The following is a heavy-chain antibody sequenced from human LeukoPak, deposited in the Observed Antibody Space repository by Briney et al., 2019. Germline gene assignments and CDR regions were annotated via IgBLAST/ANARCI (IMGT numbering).Heavy chain of an antibody. CDR3: ARDLIGGYYGSGSYPDPFDY. CDR2: ISSSGSTI. J-gene: IGHJ4*02. D-gene: IGHD3-10*01. CDR1: GFTFSSYE. Sequence: GGPLRLSCAASGFTFSSYEMNWVRQAPGKGLEWVSYISSSGSTIYYAVSVKGRFTISRDNAKNSLYLQMNSLRAEDTAVYYCARDLIGGYYGSGSYPDPFDYWGQGTLVTVSS. V-gene: IGHV3-48*03.